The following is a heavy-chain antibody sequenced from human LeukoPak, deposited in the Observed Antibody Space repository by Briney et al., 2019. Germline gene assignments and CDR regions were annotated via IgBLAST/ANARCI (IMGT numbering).Heavy chain of an antibody. V-gene: IGHV4-59*13. J-gene: IGHJ5*01. Sequence: KASETLSLTCTVFGGSITNNYWSWIRQPPGKGLEWIAYTHCTGNTNYNPSLKSRVSISVDMSKNQFSLKLSSVTAADTAVYYCARPQWQDTMGPWFDPWGQGTLVTVST. CDR2: THCTGNT. CDR3: ARPQWQDTMGPWFDP. CDR1: GGSITNNY. D-gene: IGHD3-10*01.